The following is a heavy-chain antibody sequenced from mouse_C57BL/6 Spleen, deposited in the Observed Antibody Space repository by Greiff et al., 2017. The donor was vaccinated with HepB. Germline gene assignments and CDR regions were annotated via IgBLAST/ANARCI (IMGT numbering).Heavy chain of an antibody. CDR2: IYPGDGDT. CDR1: GYAFSSYW. CDR3: ARSGITTVVGDY. J-gene: IGHJ2*01. D-gene: IGHD1-1*01. V-gene: IGHV1-80*01. Sequence: VQLQQSGAELVKPGASVKISCKASGYAFSSYWMNWVKQRPGKGLEWIGQIYPGDGDTNYNGKFKGKATLTADKSSSTAYMQLSSLTSEDSAVYFCARSGITTVVGDYWGQGTTLTVSS.